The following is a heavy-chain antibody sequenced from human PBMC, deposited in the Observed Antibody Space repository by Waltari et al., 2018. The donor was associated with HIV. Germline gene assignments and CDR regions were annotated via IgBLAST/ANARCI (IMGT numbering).Heavy chain of an antibody. CDR2: INEDGSER. Sequence: EVQLVESGGGLVQPGGSLRLSCAASGFSFSRSWMTWVRQGPGKGLEWVANINEDGSERHYVDSLKGRSTISRHNLKKSLYLEMNNLRAEDTGLYFCVRECSYDCSYGLDLWGQGTTVTVSS. CDR3: VRECSYDCSYGLDL. V-gene: IGHV3-7*01. J-gene: IGHJ6*02. D-gene: IGHD2-21*01. CDR1: GFSFSRSW.